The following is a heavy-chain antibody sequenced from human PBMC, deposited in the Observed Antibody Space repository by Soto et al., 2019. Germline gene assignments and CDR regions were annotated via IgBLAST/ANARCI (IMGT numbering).Heavy chain of an antibody. CDR3: GAEVYGAKGYYFET. D-gene: IGHD2-8*01. CDR2: IYYSGNT. V-gene: IGHV4-39*01. Sequence: QLQLQESGPGLVKPSETLSLTCTVSSGSISSSSSYWGWIRQPPGKGLEWIGRIYYSGNTYYNPSLQSRVTISIDSTNTKCVRNLPSVPTADTAVYYCGAEVYGAKGYYFETWRQGTLVTVSS. CDR1: SGSISSSSSY. J-gene: IGHJ4*01.